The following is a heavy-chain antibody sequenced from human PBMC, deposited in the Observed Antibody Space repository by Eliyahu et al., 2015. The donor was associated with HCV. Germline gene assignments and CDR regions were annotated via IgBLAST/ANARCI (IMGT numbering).Heavy chain of an antibody. Sequence: EVQLVESGGGLVQPGGSLXLSCAASGFTFSSYWXHWVRQAPGKXLVWVSRINSDGSSTSXADSVKGRFTISRDNAKNTLYLQMNSLRAEDTAVYYCARESDCSSTSCYMGGGAFDIWGQGTMVTVSS. CDR1: GFTFSSYW. J-gene: IGHJ3*02. V-gene: IGHV3-74*01. CDR3: ARESDCSSTSCYMGGGAFDI. CDR2: INSDGSST. D-gene: IGHD2-2*02.